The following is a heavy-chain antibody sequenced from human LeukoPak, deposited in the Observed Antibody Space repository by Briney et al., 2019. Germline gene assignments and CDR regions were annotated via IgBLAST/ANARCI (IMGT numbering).Heavy chain of an antibody. Sequence: GGSLRLSCAASGFTFSSYAMTWVRQAPWKGLEWVSSISGSGRSTYYANSVKGRVTISRDNSKNTVSLHINSLRVDDSAIYYCTKGGSMGRFDLWGQGTLVSVSS. J-gene: IGHJ4*02. D-gene: IGHD3-16*01. CDR1: GFTFSSYA. V-gene: IGHV3-23*01. CDR2: ISGSGRST. CDR3: TKGGSMGRFDL.